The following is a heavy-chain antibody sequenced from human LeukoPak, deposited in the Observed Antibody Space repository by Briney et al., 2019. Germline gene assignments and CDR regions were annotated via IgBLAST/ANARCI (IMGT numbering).Heavy chain of an antibody. CDR2: ISAYNGNT. D-gene: IGHD3-9*01. J-gene: IGHJ6*02. CDR3: ARSHYDILTGYPYYYYYGMDV. CDR1: GYSFTSYG. Sequence: ASVKVSCKASGYSFTSYGISWVRQAPGQGLEWMGWISAYNGNTNYAQNLQGRVTMTTDTSTSTAYMELSSLRSEDTAVYYCARSHYDILTGYPYYYYYGMDVWGQGTTVTVSS. V-gene: IGHV1-18*01.